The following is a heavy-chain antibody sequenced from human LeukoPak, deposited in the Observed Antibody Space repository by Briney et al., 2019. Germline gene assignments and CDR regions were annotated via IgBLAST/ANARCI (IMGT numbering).Heavy chain of an antibody. V-gene: IGHV4-31*03. CDR1: GGSISSGGYY. CDR3: ARAVVSAYNWFDP. Sequence: PSETLSLTCTVSGGSISSGGYYWSWIRQHPGKGLEWIGYIYYSGSTYYNPSLKSRVTISVDTSKNQFSLKLSSVTAADTAVYYCARAVVSAYNWFDPWGQGTLVTVSS. J-gene: IGHJ5*02. CDR2: IYYSGST.